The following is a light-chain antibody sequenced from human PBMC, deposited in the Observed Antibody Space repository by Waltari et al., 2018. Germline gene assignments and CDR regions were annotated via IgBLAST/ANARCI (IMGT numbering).Light chain of an antibody. J-gene: IGKJ1*01. V-gene: IGKV3-20*01. CDR2: GAS. CDR3: QHYVRLPVT. CDR1: QSVGRS. Sequence: EIVLTQSPGTLSLSPGERATLSCGASQSVGRSLAWYQQKRGQAPRLLIYGASTRATGIPDRFSGSGSGTDFSLTISRLEPEDFAVYYCQHYVRLPVTFGQGTKVEIK.